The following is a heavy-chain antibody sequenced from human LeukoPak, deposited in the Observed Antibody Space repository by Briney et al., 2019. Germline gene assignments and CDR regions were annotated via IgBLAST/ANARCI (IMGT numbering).Heavy chain of an antibody. Sequence: GGSLRLSCAASGFTFSSYAMSWVRQVPGKGLEWVSVISGSGDNTYYADSVKGRFTISRDNSKNTLYLQMNSLRAEDTAVYYCAKFPLTTVAIPHFDIWGQGTMVTVSS. CDR2: ISGSGDNT. D-gene: IGHD4-17*01. CDR3: AKFPLTTVAIPHFDI. V-gene: IGHV3-23*01. CDR1: GFTFSSYA. J-gene: IGHJ3*02.